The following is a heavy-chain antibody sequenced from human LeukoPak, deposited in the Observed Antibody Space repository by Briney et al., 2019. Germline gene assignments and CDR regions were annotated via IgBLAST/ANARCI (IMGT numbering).Heavy chain of an antibody. J-gene: IGHJ4*02. V-gene: IGHV3-23*01. D-gene: IGHD4-17*01. CDR2: IVGSADRT. Sequence: GGSLRLSCAASGFTFSSYSMNWVRQAPGKGLEWVSSIVGSADRTYYADSVKGRFIVSRYNSKNTLYLQMNGLRAEDTAMYYCAETTTMTTGMIFDYWGQGTLVTVSS. CDR3: AETTTMTTGMIFDY. CDR1: GFTFSSYS.